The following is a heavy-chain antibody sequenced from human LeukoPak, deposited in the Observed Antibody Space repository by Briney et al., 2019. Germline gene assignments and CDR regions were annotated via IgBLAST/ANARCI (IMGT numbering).Heavy chain of an antibody. CDR3: ARGLDYYHRSGVAY. D-gene: IGHD3-22*01. V-gene: IGHV1-69*05. Sequence: SVQVSCMASGGTFSRYAISWVRQAPGQGLEWMGGIIPIFGTANYVQKFQGRVTLTTDETTSTAYMELSSLRSEDTAVYYCARGLDYYHRSGVAYWGQGTLVTVSS. CDR2: IIPIFGTA. J-gene: IGHJ4*02. CDR1: GGTFSRYA.